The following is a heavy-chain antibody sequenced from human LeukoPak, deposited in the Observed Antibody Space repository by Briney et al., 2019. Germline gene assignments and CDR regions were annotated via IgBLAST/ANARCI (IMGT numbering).Heavy chain of an antibody. CDR1: GYTLTELS. V-gene: IGHV1-3*01. J-gene: IGHJ4*02. CDR2: INAGNGNT. Sequence: ASVKVSCKVSGYTLTELSMHWVRQAPGQRLEWMGWINAGNGNTKYSQKFQGRVTITRDTSASTAYMELSSLRSEDTAVYYCATAPYDSSGYYYDYWGQGTLVTVSS. CDR3: ATAPYDSSGYYYDY. D-gene: IGHD3-22*01.